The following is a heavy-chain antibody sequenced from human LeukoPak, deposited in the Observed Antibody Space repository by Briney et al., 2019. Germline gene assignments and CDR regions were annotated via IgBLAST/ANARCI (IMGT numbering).Heavy chain of an antibody. D-gene: IGHD3-3*01. Sequence: ESGPTLVKPTKTLTLTCTLSGLSLSSSGVGVGWIRQPPGKALEWLAVVYWDDNKRYSPSLQSRLTITKDTFKKQVVLTMTNMDPDDTGTYYCAHIHDFWSGFRPFDYWGQGILVIVSS. CDR2: VYWDDNK. CDR1: GLSLSSSGVG. J-gene: IGHJ4*02. CDR3: AHIHDFWSGFRPFDY. V-gene: IGHV2-5*02.